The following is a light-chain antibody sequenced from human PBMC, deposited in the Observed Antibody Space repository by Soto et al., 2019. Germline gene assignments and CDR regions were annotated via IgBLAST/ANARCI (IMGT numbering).Light chain of an antibody. J-gene: IGLJ2*01. CDR3: QSYDSSLSGSDVV. V-gene: IGLV1-40*01. Sequence: QLVLTQPPSVSGAPGQRVTISCTGSSSNIGAGYDVHWYQQLPGRAPKLIIYDNTNRPSGVPDRFSGSKSGTSASLAITGLQAEDEADYYCQSYDSSLSGSDVVFGGGTKLTVL. CDR1: SSNIGAGYD. CDR2: DNT.